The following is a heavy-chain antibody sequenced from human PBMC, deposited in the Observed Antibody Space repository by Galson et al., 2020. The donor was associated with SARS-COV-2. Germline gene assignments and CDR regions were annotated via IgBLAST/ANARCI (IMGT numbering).Heavy chain of an antibody. J-gene: IGHJ5*02. CDR1: GGSFSGYY. CDR2: INHSGST. Sequence: SETLSLTCAVYGGSFSGYYWSWIRQPPGKGLEWIGEINHSGSTNYNPSLKSRVTISVDTSKNQFSLKLSSVTAADTAVYYCARRTQDIVVVVAATSGWFDPWGQGTLVTVSS. CDR3: ARRTQDIVVVVAATSGWFDP. D-gene: IGHD2-15*01. V-gene: IGHV4-34*01.